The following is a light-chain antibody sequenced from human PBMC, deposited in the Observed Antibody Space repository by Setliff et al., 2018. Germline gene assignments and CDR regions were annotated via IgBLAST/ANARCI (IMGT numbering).Light chain of an antibody. CDR2: DTS. CDR1: TGTVTSGHY. V-gene: IGLV7-46*01. CDR3: FLSYYGTVV. Sequence: QAVVTQEPSLTVSPGGTVTLTCGSSTGTVTSGHYPYWFQQKPGQAPKTLIYDTSEKYSWTPARFSGSLLGGKAALTLSGAQPEDEADYFCFLSYYGTVVFGGGTKVTVL. J-gene: IGLJ2*01.